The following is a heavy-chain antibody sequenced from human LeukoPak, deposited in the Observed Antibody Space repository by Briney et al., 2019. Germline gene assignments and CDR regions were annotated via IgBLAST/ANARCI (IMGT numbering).Heavy chain of an antibody. V-gene: IGHV4-30-2*01. D-gene: IGHD3-10*01. CDR3: ARAGSRHHYRSSFDY. CDR1: GGSISSGGYS. Sequence: TLSLTCAVSGGSISSGGYSWSWIRQPPGKGLEWIGYIYHSGSTYYNPSLKSRVTISVDRSKNQFSLKLSSVTAADTAVYYCARAGSRHHYRSSFDYWGQGTLVTVSS. J-gene: IGHJ4*02. CDR2: IYHSGST.